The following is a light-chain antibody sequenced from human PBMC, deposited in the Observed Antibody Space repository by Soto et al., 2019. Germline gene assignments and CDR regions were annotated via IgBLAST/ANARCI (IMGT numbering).Light chain of an antibody. CDR1: QNISRY. Sequence: DIQMTQPPSSLSASVGDRVTITCRASQNISRYLNWYQQKPGKAPKLLIYTASSLQSGVPSRFSGSGSGTHFTLTISSLQPGDFATYYCQQTYSTPLTFGGGTKVDIK. CDR3: QQTYSTPLT. V-gene: IGKV1-39*01. CDR2: TAS. J-gene: IGKJ4*01.